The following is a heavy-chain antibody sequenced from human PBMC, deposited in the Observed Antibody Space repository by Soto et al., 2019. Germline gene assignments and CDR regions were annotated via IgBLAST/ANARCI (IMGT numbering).Heavy chain of an antibody. CDR2: IFPDDSDT. CDR1: GYIIKDYW. Sequence: GESLKISCKASGYIIKDYWIGWVRQMPGQGLEWMGIIFPDDSDTRYSPSFQGHVTISVDKSISTAYVQWSSLKASDSAIYYCFRGGVTSRTFDYWGQGTLVT. CDR3: FRGGVTSRTFDY. V-gene: IGHV5-51*01. J-gene: IGHJ4*02. D-gene: IGHD3-16*01.